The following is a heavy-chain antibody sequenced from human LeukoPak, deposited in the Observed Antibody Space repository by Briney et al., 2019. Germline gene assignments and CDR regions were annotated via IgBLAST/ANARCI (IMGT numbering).Heavy chain of an antibody. CDR2: TYYRSKWYN. V-gene: IGHV6-1*01. CDR3: AKTTPLLWFGEGTWGAFDI. Sequence: SQTLSLTCAISGDSVSSNSAAWNWIRQSPSRGLEWLGRTYYRSKWYNDYAVSVKSRITINPDTSKNQFSLQLNSVTPEDTAVYYCAKTTPLLWFGEGTWGAFDIWGQGTMVTVSS. CDR1: GDSVSSNSAA. D-gene: IGHD3-10*01. J-gene: IGHJ3*02.